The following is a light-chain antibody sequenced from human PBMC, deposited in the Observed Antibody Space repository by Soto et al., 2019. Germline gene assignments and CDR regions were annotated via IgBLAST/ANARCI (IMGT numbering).Light chain of an antibody. CDR1: QVISSW. Sequence: IQMTQSPSSVSAAVGDRVTITCRASQVISSWLAWYQQRPGTAPKLLIYGATTLRSGVPSRFSGSGSGTEFTLTISSLEPEDFGTYYCQQSYKMPSFGQGTRLEIK. J-gene: IGKJ5*01. CDR3: QQSYKMPS. CDR2: GAT. V-gene: IGKV1-12*01.